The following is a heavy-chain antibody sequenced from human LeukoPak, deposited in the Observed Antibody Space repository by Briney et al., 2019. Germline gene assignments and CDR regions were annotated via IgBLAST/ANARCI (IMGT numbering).Heavy chain of an antibody. CDR1: GYTFNSYS. V-gene: IGHV1-18*01. CDR3: ARDGFRGPSDY. J-gene: IGHJ4*02. D-gene: IGHD3-16*01. CDR2: INAYNGNT. Sequence: APVKVSCKASGYTFNSYSINWVRQAPGQGLEWMGSINAYNGNTNYAQKVQGRVTMTTDTSTSTAYMELRSLRSDDTALYYCARDGFRGPSDYWGQGTLVTVSS.